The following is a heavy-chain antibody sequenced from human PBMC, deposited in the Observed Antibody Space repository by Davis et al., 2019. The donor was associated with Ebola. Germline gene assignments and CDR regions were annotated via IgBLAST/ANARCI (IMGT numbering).Heavy chain of an antibody. Sequence: SETLSLTCTVPGGSISSYYWSWIRQPPGKGLEWIGYIYYSGSTNYNPSLKSRVTISVDTSKNQFSLKLSSVTAADTAVYYCASLKQWLRGDVWGQGTTVTVSS. CDR2: IYYSGST. CDR3: ASLKQWLRGDV. CDR1: GGSISSYY. J-gene: IGHJ6*02. D-gene: IGHD5-12*01. V-gene: IGHV4-59*01.